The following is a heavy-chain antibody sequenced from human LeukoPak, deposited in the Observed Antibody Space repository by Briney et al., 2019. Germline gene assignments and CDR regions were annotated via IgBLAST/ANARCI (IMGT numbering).Heavy chain of an antibody. Sequence: GGSLRLSCAASGFTFSSYAMSWVRQAPGKGLEWVSAISGSGGSTYYADSVKGRFTISRDNSKNTVYLQMDSLRVDDTAVYFCAKDQEDRGYPSSFDFWGQGTLVTVSS. V-gene: IGHV3-23*01. J-gene: IGHJ4*02. CDR3: AKDQEDRGYPSSFDF. D-gene: IGHD2-15*01. CDR2: ISGSGGST. CDR1: GFTFSSYA.